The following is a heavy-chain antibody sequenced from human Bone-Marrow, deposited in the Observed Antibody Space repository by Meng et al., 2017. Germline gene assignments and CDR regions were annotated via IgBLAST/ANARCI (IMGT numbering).Heavy chain of an antibody. Sequence: GGSLRPSCAASGFTFSSYWMSWVRLAPGKGLEWVGRIKSKGHGETTDYAAPVKGRFTISRDDSKNTVYLQMSSLKTEDTAVYYCSTFYCSDGTCSQPFWGQGTLVTVSS. CDR2: IKSKGHGETT. D-gene: IGHD2-15*01. CDR1: GFTFSSYW. J-gene: IGHJ4*02. V-gene: IGHV3-15*01. CDR3: STFYCSDGTCSQPF.